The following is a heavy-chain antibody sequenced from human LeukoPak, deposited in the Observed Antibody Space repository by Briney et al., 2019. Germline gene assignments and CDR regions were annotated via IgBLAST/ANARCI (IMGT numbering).Heavy chain of an antibody. Sequence: PSETLSLTCTVSGGSISSYYWSWIRQPPGKGLEWIGYIYYSGSTYYNPSLKSRVTISVDTSKNQFSLKLSSVTAADTAVYYCAREAPYCSGGSCYLSWGQGTLVTVSS. J-gene: IGHJ4*02. CDR1: GGSISSYY. CDR3: AREAPYCSGGSCYLS. V-gene: IGHV4-30-4*01. CDR2: IYYSGST. D-gene: IGHD2-15*01.